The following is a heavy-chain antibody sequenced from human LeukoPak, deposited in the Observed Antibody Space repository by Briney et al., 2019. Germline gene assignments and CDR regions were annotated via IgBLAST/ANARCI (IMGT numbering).Heavy chain of an antibody. V-gene: IGHV1-2*02. CDR2: INPNSGGT. D-gene: IGHD5-24*01. Sequence: GASVKVSCKASGYTFTGYYMHWVRQAPGQGLEWMGWINPNSGGTNYAQKFQGRVTMTRDTSISTAYMELSSLRSEDTAVYYCARAPGIKLEMATQNIRLNAFDIWGQGTMVTVSS. J-gene: IGHJ3*02. CDR3: ARAPGIKLEMATQNIRLNAFDI. CDR1: GYTFTGYY.